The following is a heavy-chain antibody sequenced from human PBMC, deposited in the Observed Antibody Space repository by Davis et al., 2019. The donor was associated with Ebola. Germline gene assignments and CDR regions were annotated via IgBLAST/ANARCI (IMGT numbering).Heavy chain of an antibody. CDR2: ISAYNGNT. V-gene: IGHV1/OR15-2*02. CDR1: GYTFTAYY. CDR3: AREVVVVVAANSQYYYGMDV. D-gene: IGHD2-15*01. Sequence: ASVKVSCKASGYTFTAYYIHWVRQAPGQGLEWMGWISAYNGNTNYAQKFQGRVTMTRDTSTSTVYMELSSLRSEDTAVYYCAREVVVVVAANSQYYYGMDVWGKGTTVTVSS. J-gene: IGHJ6*04.